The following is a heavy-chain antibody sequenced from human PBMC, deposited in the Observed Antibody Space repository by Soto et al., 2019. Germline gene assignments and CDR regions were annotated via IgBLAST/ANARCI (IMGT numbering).Heavy chain of an antibody. CDR2: IYYSGST. D-gene: IGHD5-12*01. V-gene: IGHV4-31*03. Sequence: QVQLQESGPGLVKPSQTLSLTCTISGGSISSGGYYWSWIRQHPGKGLEWIGYIYYSGSTYYNPSLKSRVTISVYTSTNQFSLKLRSVTAADTAVYYCARQRDGYNYRYFDYWGQGTLVTVSS. CDR3: ARQRDGYNYRYFDY. CDR1: GGSISSGGYY. J-gene: IGHJ4*02.